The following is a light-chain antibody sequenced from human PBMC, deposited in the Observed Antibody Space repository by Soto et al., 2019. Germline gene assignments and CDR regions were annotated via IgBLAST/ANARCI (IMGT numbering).Light chain of an antibody. CDR3: QQRTYWPT. J-gene: IGKJ3*01. CDR2: ATS. V-gene: IGKV3-11*01. Sequence: EIVLTQSPATLSLSPGERATLSCRASQSVSSYLAWYQQRPGQPPRLLIYATSNRATGIPARFSGSGSGTDFTLTINSLEPEDFAVYFCQQRTYWPTFGPGT. CDR1: QSVSSY.